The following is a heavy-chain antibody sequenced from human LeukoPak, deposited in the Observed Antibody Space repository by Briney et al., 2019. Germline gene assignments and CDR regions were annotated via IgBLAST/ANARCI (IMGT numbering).Heavy chain of an antibody. CDR3: ARGGYYDILTGYYQTQFYYPMDV. Sequence: GGSLRLSCEASGFTFSSYAIHWVRQAPGKGLEWVAVTSYDGGKKFYADSVKGRFTISRENPKNILYLEMNSLRTEDTAVYYCARGGYYDILTGYYQTQFYYPMDVWGRGTTVTVSS. D-gene: IGHD3-9*01. CDR1: GFTFSSYA. CDR2: TSYDGGKK. J-gene: IGHJ6*02. V-gene: IGHV3-30*03.